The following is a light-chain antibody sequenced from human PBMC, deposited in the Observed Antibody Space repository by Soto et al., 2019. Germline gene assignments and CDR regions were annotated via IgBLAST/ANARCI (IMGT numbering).Light chain of an antibody. CDR3: QQYETFSGT. Sequence: EIVLTQSPGTLSLSPGERATLSCRASQSVNSNYLAWYQQKPGQAPRLLFSGASSRATGIPDRFSGSGSGTVFTLTISRLEPEDFAIYYCQQYETFSGTFGPGTKVEI. CDR2: GAS. V-gene: IGKV3-20*01. CDR1: QSVNSNY. J-gene: IGKJ1*01.